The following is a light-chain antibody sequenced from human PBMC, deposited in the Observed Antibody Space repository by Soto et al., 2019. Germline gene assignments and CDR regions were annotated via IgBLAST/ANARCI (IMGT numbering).Light chain of an antibody. CDR1: QSVSRN. CDR2: GAS. V-gene: IGKV3-15*01. J-gene: IGKJ3*01. Sequence: EIVMTQSPATLSVSPGERATLSCRASQSVSRNLAWYRQKPGQAPRLLIYGASTRATGTPVRFSGSGSGTEFTLTVSSLQSEDFAVYYCQHYGSSPLFTFGPGTKVDIK. CDR3: QHYGSSPLFT.